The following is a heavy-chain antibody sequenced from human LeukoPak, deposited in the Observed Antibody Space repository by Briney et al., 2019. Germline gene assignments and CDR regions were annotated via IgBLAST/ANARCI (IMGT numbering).Heavy chain of an antibody. V-gene: IGHV4-59*08. CDR3: ARAPPFQLLYKDYYYYYYMDV. D-gene: IGHD2-2*02. J-gene: IGHJ6*03. CDR2: IYYSGNT. Sequence: SETLSLTCTVSGGSISSYYWSWIRQPPGKGLEWIGYIYYSGNTNYNPSLKSRVTISVDTSKNQFSLKLSSVTAADTAVYYCARAPPFQLLYKDYYYYYYMDVWGKGTTVTVSS. CDR1: GGSISSYY.